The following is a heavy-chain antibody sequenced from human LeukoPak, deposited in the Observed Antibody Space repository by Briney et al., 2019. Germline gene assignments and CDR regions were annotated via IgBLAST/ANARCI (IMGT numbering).Heavy chain of an antibody. V-gene: IGHV3-23*01. CDR2: ISGSGGST. CDR3: AKDRNYGGNSRGFDY. CDR1: GFTLSSYA. J-gene: IGHJ4*02. Sequence: GGSLRLSCAASGFTLSSYAMSWVRQAPGKGLEWVSAISGSGGSTYYADSVKGRFTISRDNSKNTLYLQMNSLRAEDTAVYYCAKDRNYGGNSRGFDYWGQGTLVTVSS. D-gene: IGHD4-23*01.